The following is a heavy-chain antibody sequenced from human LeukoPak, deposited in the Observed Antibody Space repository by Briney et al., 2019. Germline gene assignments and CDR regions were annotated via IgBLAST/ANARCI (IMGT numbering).Heavy chain of an antibody. D-gene: IGHD6-13*01. J-gene: IGHJ5*02. V-gene: IGHV1-2*04. Sequence: ASVKVSCKASGYTFTGYYMHWVRQAPGQGLEWMGWINPNSGGTNYAQKFQGWVTMTRDTSISTAYMELSRLRSDDTAVYYCAREVSIAAAGTDNWFDPWGQGTLVTVSS. CDR2: INPNSGGT. CDR1: GYTFTGYY. CDR3: AREVSIAAAGTDNWFDP.